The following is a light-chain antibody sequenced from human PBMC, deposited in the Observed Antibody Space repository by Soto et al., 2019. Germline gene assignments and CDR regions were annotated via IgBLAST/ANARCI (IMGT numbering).Light chain of an antibody. V-gene: IGKV2-24*01. Sequence: DIVMTQTPLSSPVTLGQPASISCRSSESLLHIDGTTYLSWLQQRPGQPPRVIIYKISDRLSRVPDRFSGSGVGTDFTLKISRVEAEDVGVYYCMQATHFPRTFGQGTKVELK. CDR3: MQATHFPRT. CDR1: ESLLHIDGTTY. CDR2: KIS. J-gene: IGKJ1*01.